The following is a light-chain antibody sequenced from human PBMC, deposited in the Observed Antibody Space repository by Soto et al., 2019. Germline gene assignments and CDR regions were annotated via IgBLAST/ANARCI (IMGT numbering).Light chain of an antibody. CDR3: SSYTTSSSAYVV. CDR2: EVS. V-gene: IGLV2-18*02. CDR1: SSDVGKYNL. Sequence: QSALTQPPSVSGSPGQSVTISCTGTSSDVGKYNLVSWYQLHPGKAPKLMIYEVSNRPSGVPDRFSGSKSGNTASLTISGLQAEDEADYHCSSYTTSSSAYVVFGGGTQLTVL. J-gene: IGLJ2*01.